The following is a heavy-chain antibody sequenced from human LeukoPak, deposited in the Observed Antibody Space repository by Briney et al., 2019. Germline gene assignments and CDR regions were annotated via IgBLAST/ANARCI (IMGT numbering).Heavy chain of an antibody. J-gene: IGHJ3*02. CDR2: ISWNSGSI. V-gene: IGHV3-9*03. CDR3: AKDMYSSSWYKAFDI. Sequence: GGSLRLSCAASGFTFDDYAMHWVRQAPGKGLEWVSGISWNSGSIGYADSVKGRFTISRDNAKNSLYLQMNSLRAEDMALYYCAKDMYSSSWYKAFDIWGQGTMVTVSS. CDR1: GFTFDDYA. D-gene: IGHD6-13*01.